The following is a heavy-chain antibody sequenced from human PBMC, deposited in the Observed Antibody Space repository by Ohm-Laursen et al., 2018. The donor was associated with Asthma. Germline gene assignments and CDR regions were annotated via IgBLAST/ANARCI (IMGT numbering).Heavy chain of an antibody. D-gene: IGHD3-9*01. CDR3: ARDGPPLLRYFDWPLDY. V-gene: IGHV3-23*01. Sequence: SLRLSCSASGFTFSSYAMSWVRQAPGKGLEWVSAISGSGGSTYYADSVKGRFTISRDNSKNTLYLQMNSLRAEDTAVYYCARDGPPLLRYFDWPLDYWGQGTLVTVSS. CDR2: ISGSGGST. J-gene: IGHJ4*02. CDR1: GFTFSSYA.